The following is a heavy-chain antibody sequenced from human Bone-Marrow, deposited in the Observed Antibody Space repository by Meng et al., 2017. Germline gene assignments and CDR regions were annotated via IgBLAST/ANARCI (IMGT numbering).Heavy chain of an antibody. Sequence: QVRRQPSGPGFVKPSQTLPLTCAITGDSVSSDSAAWNWIRQSPTRGLEWLGRTYYRSTWYNDYAVSVKSRLTINPDTSKTQFSLQLNSVTPEDTAVYYCARGGIAAARPDYWGQGTLVTVSS. J-gene: IGHJ4*02. CDR3: ARGGIAAARPDY. CDR1: GDSVSSDSAA. CDR2: TYYRSTWYN. V-gene: IGHV6-1*01. D-gene: IGHD6-13*01.